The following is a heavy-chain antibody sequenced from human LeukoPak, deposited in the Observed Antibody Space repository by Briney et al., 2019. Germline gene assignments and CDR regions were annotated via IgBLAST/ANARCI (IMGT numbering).Heavy chain of an antibody. CDR1: GFTISSYG. V-gene: IGHV3-23*01. CDR2: ISSSADST. D-gene: IGHD3-22*01. J-gene: IGHJ3*02. Sequence: GGSLRLSCTASGFTISSYGMSWVRQAPGKGLEWVSAISSSADSTYYADSVKGRFTISRDNSKNTLYLQMNSLRAEDTAVYYCAKEGGVTMIVVADLFAFDIWGQGTMVTVSS. CDR3: AKEGGVTMIVVADLFAFDI.